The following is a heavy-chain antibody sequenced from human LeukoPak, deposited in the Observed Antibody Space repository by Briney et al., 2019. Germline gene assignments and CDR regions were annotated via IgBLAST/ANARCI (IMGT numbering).Heavy chain of an antibody. D-gene: IGHD1-26*01. V-gene: IGHV4-59*01. CDR1: GGSISNYY. CDR2: IYYSGST. J-gene: IGHJ6*03. CDR3: ARDSSGSQGLGYYYYYYMDV. Sequence: SETLSLTCTVSGGSISNYYWSWIRQPPGKGLEWIGYIYYSGSTNYNPSLKSRVTISVDTSKNQFSLKLSSVTAADTAVYYCARDSSGSQGLGYYYYYYMDVWGKGTTVTVSS.